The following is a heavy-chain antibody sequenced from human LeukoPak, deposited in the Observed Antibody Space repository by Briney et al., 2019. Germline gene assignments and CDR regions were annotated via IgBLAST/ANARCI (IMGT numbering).Heavy chain of an antibody. CDR2: INHSGST. CDR3: ARDSIYGGNSYYYYYMDV. V-gene: IGHV4-34*01. CDR1: GGSFSGYY. J-gene: IGHJ6*03. D-gene: IGHD4-23*01. Sequence: PSETLSLTCAVYGGSFSGYYWSWIRQPPGKGLEWIGEINHSGSTNYNPSLKSRVTISVDTSKNQFSLKLSSVTAADTVVYYCARDSIYGGNSYYYYYMDVWGKGTTVTVSS.